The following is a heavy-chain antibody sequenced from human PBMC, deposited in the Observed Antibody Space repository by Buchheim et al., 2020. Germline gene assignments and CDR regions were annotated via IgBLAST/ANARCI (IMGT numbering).Heavy chain of an antibody. D-gene: IGHD3-16*01. J-gene: IGHJ4*02. Sequence: QDQLVESGGDVVQPGRSLRLSCVASGFAFSIYAMQWVRQAPGKGLETVALISFDSTNIKYADSVKGRFTVSRDNSKNTLSLQMDSRRTEDTALYYCARDDGGSFDYWGQGTL. CDR3: ARDDGGSFDY. CDR1: GFAFSIYA. CDR2: ISFDSTNI. V-gene: IGHV3-30*04.